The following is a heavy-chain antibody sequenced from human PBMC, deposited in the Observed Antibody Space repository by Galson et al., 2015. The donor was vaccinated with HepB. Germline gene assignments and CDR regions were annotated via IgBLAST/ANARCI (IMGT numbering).Heavy chain of an antibody. D-gene: IGHD2-15*01. CDR3: ARAIVVVAATPRVRNPYFDY. J-gene: IGHJ4*02. V-gene: IGHV3-7*01. CDR2: IKQDGSEK. Sequence: SLRLSCAASGFTFSSYWMSWVRQAPGKGLEWVANIKQDGSEKYYVDSVKGRFTISRDNAKNSLYLQMNSLRAEDTAVYYCARAIVVVAATPRVRNPYFDYWGQGTLVTVSS. CDR1: GFTFSSYW.